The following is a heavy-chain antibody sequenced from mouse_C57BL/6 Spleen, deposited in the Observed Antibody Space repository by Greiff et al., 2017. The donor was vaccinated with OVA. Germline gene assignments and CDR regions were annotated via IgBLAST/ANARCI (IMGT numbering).Heavy chain of an antibody. CDR1: GYTFTDHT. D-gene: IGHD2-4*01. V-gene: IGHV1-78*01. CDR2: IYPRDGST. CDR3: ARGEDYVLYFDY. J-gene: IGHJ2*01. Sequence: VKLMESDAELVKPGASVKISCKVSGYTFTDHTIHWMKQRPEQGLEWIGYIYPRDGSTKYNEKFKGKATLTADKSSSTAYMQLNSLTSEDSAVYFCARGEDYVLYFDYWGQGTTLTVSS.